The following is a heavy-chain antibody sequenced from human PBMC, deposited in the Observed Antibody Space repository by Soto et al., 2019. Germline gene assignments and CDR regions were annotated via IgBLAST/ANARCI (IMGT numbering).Heavy chain of an antibody. J-gene: IGHJ4*02. Sequence: GGSLRLSCAASGFTFSSYGMHWVRQAPGKGLEWVAVIWYDGSNKYYADSVKGRFTISRDNSKNTLYLQMNSLRAEDTAVYYCARDRAAGTEWYVRYFDYWGQGTLVTVSS. CDR1: GFTFSSYG. D-gene: IGHD6-13*01. V-gene: IGHV3-33*01. CDR2: IWYDGSNK. CDR3: ARDRAAGTEWYVRYFDY.